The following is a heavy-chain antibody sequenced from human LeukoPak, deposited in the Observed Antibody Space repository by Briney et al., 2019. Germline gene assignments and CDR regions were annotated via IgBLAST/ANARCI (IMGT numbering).Heavy chain of an antibody. D-gene: IGHD1-26*01. V-gene: IGHV1-8*01. CDR1: GYTFTSYD. CDR2: MNPNSGNT. CDR3: ARDWGVGAKEYYFDY. Sequence: ASVKVSCKASGYTFTSYDINWVRQATGQGLEWMGWMNPNSGNTGYAQKFQGRVTMTRDTSTSTVYMELSSLRSEDTAVYYCARDWGVGAKEYYFDYWGQGTLVTVSS. J-gene: IGHJ4*02.